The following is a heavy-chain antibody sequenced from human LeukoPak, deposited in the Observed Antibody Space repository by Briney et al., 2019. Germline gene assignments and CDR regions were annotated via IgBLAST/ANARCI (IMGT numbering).Heavy chain of an antibody. D-gene: IGHD1-26*01. V-gene: IGHV1-69*05. CDR3: AAEDSGSYLSYFDY. CDR1: GGTFISYA. Sequence: SVKVSCKASGGTFISYAISWVRQAPGQGLEWMGGIIPIFGTANYAQKFQGRVTITTDESTSTAYMELSSLRSEDTAVYYCAAEDSGSYLSYFDYWGQGTLVTVSS. CDR2: IIPIFGTA. J-gene: IGHJ4*02.